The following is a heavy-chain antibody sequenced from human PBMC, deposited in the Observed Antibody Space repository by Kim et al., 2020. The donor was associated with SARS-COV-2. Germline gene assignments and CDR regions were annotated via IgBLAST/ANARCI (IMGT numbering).Heavy chain of an antibody. V-gene: IGHV1-18*04. D-gene: IGHD6-13*01. J-gene: IGHJ5*02. CDR2: ISAYNGNT. Sequence: ASVKVSCKASGYTFTSYGISWVRQAPGQGLEWMGWISAYNGNTNYAQKLQGRVTMTTDTSTSTAYMELRSLRSDDTAVYYCARDSAGYVSSSPYWFDPWGQGTLVTVSS. CDR1: GYTFTSYG. CDR3: ARDSAGYVSSSPYWFDP.